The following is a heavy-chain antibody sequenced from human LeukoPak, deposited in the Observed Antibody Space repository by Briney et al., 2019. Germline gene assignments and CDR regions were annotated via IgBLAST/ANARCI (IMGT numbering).Heavy chain of an antibody. CDR2: FDPEDGET. J-gene: IGHJ5*02. CDR1: GYTLTELS. CDR3: ARQLGDIVVVPAATHPVWFDP. D-gene: IGHD2-2*01. Sequence: ASVKVSCKVSGYTLTELSMHWVRQAPGKGLEWMGGFDPEDGETIYAQKFQGRVTMTTDTSTSTAYMELRSLRSDDTAVYYCARQLGDIVVVPAATHPVWFDPWGQGTLVTVSS. V-gene: IGHV1-24*01.